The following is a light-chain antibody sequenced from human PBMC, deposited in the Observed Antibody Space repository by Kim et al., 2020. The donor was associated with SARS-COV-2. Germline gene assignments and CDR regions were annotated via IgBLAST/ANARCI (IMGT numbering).Light chain of an antibody. CDR2: QHT. J-gene: IGLJ3*02. CDR3: QAWDNNAAV. V-gene: IGLV3-1*01. CDR1: NLGDKY. Sequence: SGSPGQTVTITCSGSNLGDKYAYWYQKKAGQSPVLVIYQHTKRPSGISQRFSGSSSGNTATLTISRAQTMDEADYYCQAWDNNAAVFGGGTKLTVL.